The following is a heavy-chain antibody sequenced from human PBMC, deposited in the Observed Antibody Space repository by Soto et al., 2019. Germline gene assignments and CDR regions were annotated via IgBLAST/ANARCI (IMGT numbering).Heavy chain of an antibody. CDR1: GFTVSNYA. J-gene: IGHJ4*02. D-gene: IGHD2-2*01. CDR3: AKKSTDSSGYSDY. Sequence: GGSLRLSCATSGFTVSNYAMSWVRQAPGKGLEWVSGISGSGGSSYYADSVKGRFTISRDYSKNTLNLQMDSLRAEDTAVYYCAKKSTDSSGYSDYWGQGTVVTVSS. V-gene: IGHV3-23*01. CDR2: ISGSGGSS.